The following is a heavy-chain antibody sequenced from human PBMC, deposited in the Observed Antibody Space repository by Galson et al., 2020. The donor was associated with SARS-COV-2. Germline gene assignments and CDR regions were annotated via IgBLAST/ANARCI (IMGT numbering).Heavy chain of an antibody. V-gene: IGHV2-5*02. D-gene: IGHD1-26*01. Sequence: SGPTLVKPTQTLTLTCTLSGFLLSTSGVGVGWIRQPPGKALEWLALIYWDDDKRYSPSLKSRLTITKDTSKNQVVLTMTNMDPVDTATYYCSHRLILRAFDIWGQGTMVTVSS. CDR2: IYWDDDK. CDR3: SHRLILRAFDI. J-gene: IGHJ3*02. CDR1: GFLLSTSGVG.